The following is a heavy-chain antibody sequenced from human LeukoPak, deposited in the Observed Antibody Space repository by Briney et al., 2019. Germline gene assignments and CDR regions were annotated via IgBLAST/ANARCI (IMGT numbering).Heavy chain of an antibody. D-gene: IGHD1-7*01. CDR3: ARGSNWNYAYY. V-gene: IGHV4-34*01. Sequence: PGGSLRLSCAASGFTFSSYWMSWVRQPPGKGLEWIGEINHSGSTNYNPSLKSRVTISVDTSKNQFSLKLSSVTAADTAVYYCARGSNWNYAYYWGQGTLVTVSS. CDR1: GFTFSSYW. J-gene: IGHJ4*02. CDR2: INHSGST.